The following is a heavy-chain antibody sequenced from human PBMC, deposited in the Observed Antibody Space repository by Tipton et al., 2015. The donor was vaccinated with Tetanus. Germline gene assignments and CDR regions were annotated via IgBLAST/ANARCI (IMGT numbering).Heavy chain of an antibody. J-gene: IGHJ4*02. D-gene: IGHD6-6*01. Sequence: QSGPEVKNPGESLKISCQGSGYKFGIYWIAWVRQMPGKGLEWMGIIYPGDSDTRYSPSFEGQVTISVDRFITTAYLQWSSLKASDTAMYYCTRVAAPQPFDYWGQGTLVTVSS. CDR2: IYPGDSDT. CDR3: TRVAAPQPFDY. V-gene: IGHV5-51*01. CDR1: GYKFGIYW.